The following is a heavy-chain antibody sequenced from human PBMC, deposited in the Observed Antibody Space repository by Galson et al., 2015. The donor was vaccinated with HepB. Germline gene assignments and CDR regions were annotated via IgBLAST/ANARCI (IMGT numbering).Heavy chain of an antibody. D-gene: IGHD3-10*01. Sequence: QSGAEVKKPGESLWSSCKGSGYTFTAFWTSWVRQIPGKGLEWMGRIDPSDSYTDYSPSFQGHVSMSVDKSTTTAYLQWSSLKASDTAMYYCASRHSYFRSGTWYNVADYWGQGTLVSVSS. V-gene: IGHV5-10-1*01. CDR1: GYTFTAFW. CDR2: IDPSDSYT. CDR3: ASRHSYFRSGTWYNVADY. J-gene: IGHJ4*02.